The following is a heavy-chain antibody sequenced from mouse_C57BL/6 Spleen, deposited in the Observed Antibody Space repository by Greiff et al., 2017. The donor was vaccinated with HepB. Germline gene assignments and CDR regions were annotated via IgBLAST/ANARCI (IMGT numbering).Heavy chain of an antibody. CDR2: IFPGSGST. CDR1: GYTFTSNW. Sequence: QVQLQQSGPELVRPGASVKLSCKAPGYTFTSNWMQWVRQRPGQGLEWIGEIFPGSGSTYYNEKFKGKATLTVDTSSSTAYMQLSSLTSEDSAVYFCARYFDVWGTGTTVTVSS. V-gene: IGHV1-56*01. J-gene: IGHJ1*03. CDR3: ARYFDV.